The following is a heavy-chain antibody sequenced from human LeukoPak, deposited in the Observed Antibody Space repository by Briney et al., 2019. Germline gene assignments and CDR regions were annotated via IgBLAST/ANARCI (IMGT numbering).Heavy chain of an antibody. V-gene: IGHV4-59*08. J-gene: IGHJ4*02. CDR1: GGSISSYY. CDR3: ARLGRRGSYCDY. CDR2: IYYSGST. D-gene: IGHD3-10*01. Sequence: SETLSLTCTVSGGSISSYYWSWIRQPPGKGLEWIGYIYYSGSTNYNPSLKSRVTISVDTSKNQFSLKLSSVTAADTAVYYCARLGRRGSYCDYWGQGTLVTVSS.